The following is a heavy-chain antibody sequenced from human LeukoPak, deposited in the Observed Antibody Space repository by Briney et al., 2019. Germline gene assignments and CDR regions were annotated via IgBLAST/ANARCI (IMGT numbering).Heavy chain of an antibody. J-gene: IGHJ5*02. CDR2: MNPNSGNT. CDR3: ARGYCSGGSCYYVWFDP. D-gene: IGHD2-15*01. CDR1: GYTFTSYD. Sequence: ASVKVSCKASGYTFTSYDINWVRQATGQGLEWMGWMNPNSGNTGYAQKFQGRVTMTRNTSISTAYMELSSLRSEDTAVYYCARGYCSGGSCYYVWFDPWGQGTLVTVSS. V-gene: IGHV1-8*01.